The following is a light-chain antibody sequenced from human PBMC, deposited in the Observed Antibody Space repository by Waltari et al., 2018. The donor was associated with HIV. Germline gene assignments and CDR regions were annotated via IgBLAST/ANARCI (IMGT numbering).Light chain of an antibody. CDR1: QGISNY. J-gene: IGKJ4*01. CDR3: QQLDSYTQIT. CDR2: DAS. Sequence: IQFTQSPSFLSASVPARVIITCRTSQGISNYLAWYQQKPGKAPQLLIYDASTLQSGVPSRFSGSGSGTEFTLTISSLQPEDFATYYCQQLDSYTQITFGGGTKVEIK. V-gene: IGKV1-9*01.